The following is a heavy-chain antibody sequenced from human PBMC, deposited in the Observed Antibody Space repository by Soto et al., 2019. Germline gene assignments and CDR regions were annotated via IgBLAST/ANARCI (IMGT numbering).Heavy chain of an antibody. Sequence: VASVKVSCKASGYTFTSYYMHWVRQAPGQGLEWMGIINPSGGSTSYAQKSQGRVTMTRDTSTSTVYMELSSLRSEDTAVYYCARAQIGRSSAGTKRFDYWGQGTLVTVYS. CDR1: GYTFTSYY. CDR2: INPSGGST. V-gene: IGHV1-46*01. D-gene: IGHD6-6*01. CDR3: ARAQIGRSSAGTKRFDY. J-gene: IGHJ4*02.